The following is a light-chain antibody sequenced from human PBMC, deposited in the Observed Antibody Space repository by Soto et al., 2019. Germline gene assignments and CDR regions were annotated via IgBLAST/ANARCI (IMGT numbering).Light chain of an antibody. J-gene: IGKJ2*01. CDR3: QQYGSSPMYT. Sequence: EIVLTQSPGTLSLSPGERATLSCRASQSVSSSYLAWYQQKHGQAPRLLIYGASSRAAGIPDRFSGSGSGKDFTLTISRLEPEDFAVYYCQQYGSSPMYTFGQGTKLEIQ. CDR1: QSVSSSY. CDR2: GAS. V-gene: IGKV3-20*01.